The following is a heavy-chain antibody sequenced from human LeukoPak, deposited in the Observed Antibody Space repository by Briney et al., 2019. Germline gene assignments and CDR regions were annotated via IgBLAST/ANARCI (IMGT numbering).Heavy chain of an antibody. V-gene: IGHV1-69*13. CDR1: GGTFSSYA. CDR2: IIPIFGTA. CDR3: ASPSTEGVGYYYYGMDV. Sequence: SVQVSCQASGGTFSSYAISWVRQAPGQGLEWMGGIIPIFGTANYAQRFQGRVTITADESTSTAYMELSSLRSEDTAVYYCASPSTEGVGYYYYGMDVWGQGTTVTVSS. J-gene: IGHJ6*02. D-gene: IGHD3-10*01.